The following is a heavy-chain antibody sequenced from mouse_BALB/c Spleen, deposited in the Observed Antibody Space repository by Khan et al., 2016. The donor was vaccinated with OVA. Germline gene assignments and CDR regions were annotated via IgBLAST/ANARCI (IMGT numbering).Heavy chain of an antibody. CDR2: IWAGGST. V-gene: IGHV2-9*02. CDR1: GFSVTNYG. J-gene: IGHJ3*01. D-gene: IGHD1-1*01. Sequence: VELVESGPGLVVPSQTLSITCTVSGFSVTNYGVHWVRQPPGKGLEWLGVIWAGGSTNRNSALMSRLSISKDDSKSQVFLTMNSLQTDDTAIYYCARAFYYCAWFAYWGQGTLVTVSA. CDR3: ARAFYYCAWFAY.